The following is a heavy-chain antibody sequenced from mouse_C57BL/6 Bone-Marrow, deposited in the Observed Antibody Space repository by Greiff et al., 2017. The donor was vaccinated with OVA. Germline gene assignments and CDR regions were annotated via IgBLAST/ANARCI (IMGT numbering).Heavy chain of an antibody. CDR3: ARERITTVVATADY. J-gene: IGHJ2*01. V-gene: IGHV1-19*01. CDR1: GYTFTDYY. Sequence: VHVKQSGPVLVKPGASVKMSCKASGYTFTDYYMNWVKQSHGKSLEWIGVINPYNGGTSYNQKFKGKATLTVDKSSSTAYMELNSLTSEDSAVYYCARERITTVVATADYWGQGTTLTVSS. D-gene: IGHD1-1*01. CDR2: INPYNGGT.